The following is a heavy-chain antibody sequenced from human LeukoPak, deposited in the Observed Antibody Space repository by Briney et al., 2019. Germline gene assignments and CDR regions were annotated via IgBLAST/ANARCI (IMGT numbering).Heavy chain of an antibody. CDR2: INQDGSGE. CDR3: VRDGGVSGYDLLDY. V-gene: IGHV3-7*01. CDR1: GFTFSNYW. J-gene: IGHJ4*02. D-gene: IGHD5-12*01. Sequence: GGSLRLSCAASGFTFSNYWMSWVRQAPGKGLEWVAHINQDGSGEHYMDSVKARFIISRDNAKNSLSLQMDSLRAEDTAVYYCVRDGGVSGYDLLDYWGQGTLVTVSS.